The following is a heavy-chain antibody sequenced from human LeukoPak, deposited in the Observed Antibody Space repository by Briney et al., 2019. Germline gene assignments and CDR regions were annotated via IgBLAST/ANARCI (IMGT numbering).Heavy chain of an antibody. D-gene: IGHD4/OR15-4a*01. Sequence: PSETLSLTCTVSGGSISIGYYYWSWIRQPPGKGLEWIGYIYYSGSTYYNPSLKSRVTMSVNTSKKQFTPKLSSLTAAHTAVYYCARELTYADYWGQGTLVTVSS. V-gene: IGHV4-30-4*01. CDR3: ARELTYADY. CDR1: GGSISIGYYY. J-gene: IGHJ4*02. CDR2: IYYSGST.